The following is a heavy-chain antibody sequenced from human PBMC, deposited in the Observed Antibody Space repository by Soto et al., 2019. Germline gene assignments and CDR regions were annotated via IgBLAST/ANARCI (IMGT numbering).Heavy chain of an antibody. CDR2: IWYDGSNK. CDR1: GFTFSSYG. V-gene: IGHV3-33*01. Sequence: PGGSLRLSCAASGFTFSSYGMHWVRQAPGKGLEWVAVIWYDGSNKYYADSVKGRFTISRDNSKNTLYLQMNSLRAEDTAVYYCARDYDSSGYPRYYFDYWGQGTLVTVSS. D-gene: IGHD3-22*01. J-gene: IGHJ4*02. CDR3: ARDYDSSGYPRYYFDY.